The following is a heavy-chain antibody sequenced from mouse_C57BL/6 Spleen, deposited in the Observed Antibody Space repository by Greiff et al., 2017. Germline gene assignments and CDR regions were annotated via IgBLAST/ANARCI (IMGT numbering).Heavy chain of an antibody. J-gene: IGHJ2*01. CDR1: GYTFTSYG. CDR2: IYPRSGNT. V-gene: IGHV1-81*01. Sequence: VQLQQSGAELARPGASVKLSCKASGYTFTSYGISWVKQRTGQGLEWIGEIYPRSGNTYYNEKLKGKATLTADKSSSTAYMELRSLTSEDSAVYFCARGDYDEKNVDFDYWGQGTTLTVSS. D-gene: IGHD2-4*01. CDR3: ARGDYDEKNVDFDY.